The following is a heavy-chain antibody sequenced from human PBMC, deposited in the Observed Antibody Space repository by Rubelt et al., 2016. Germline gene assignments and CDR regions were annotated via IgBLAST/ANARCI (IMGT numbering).Heavy chain of an antibody. D-gene: IGHD2-2*01. CDR2: IYWDDDK. J-gene: IGHJ5*02. V-gene: IGHV2-5*02. Sequence: QITLKESGPTLVKPTQTLTLTCTFSGFSLSTSGVGVGWIRQPPGKALEWLALIYWDDDKRYSPSLKSRLTITKDTSKNQVVLTMTNLDPVDTATYYCAHSRLTYCSRTSCSNWFDPWGQGTLVTVSS. CDR3: AHSRLTYCSRTSCSNWFDP. CDR1: GFSLSTSGVG.